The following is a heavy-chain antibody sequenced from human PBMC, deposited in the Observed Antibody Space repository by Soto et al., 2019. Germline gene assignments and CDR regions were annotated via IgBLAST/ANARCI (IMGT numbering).Heavy chain of an antibody. Sequence: QVQLVESGGGVVQPGRSLRLSCAASGFTFSSYGMHWVRQAPGKGLEWVAVIWYDGSNKYYADSVKGRFTISRDNSKKTVYVHMNSLRGEDTAVYYCARVGGDGWCYYYGMDVWGQGTTVTVSS. J-gene: IGHJ6*02. D-gene: IGHD6-19*01. CDR1: GFTFSSYG. CDR3: ARVGGDGWCYYYGMDV. V-gene: IGHV3-33*01. CDR2: IWYDGSNK.